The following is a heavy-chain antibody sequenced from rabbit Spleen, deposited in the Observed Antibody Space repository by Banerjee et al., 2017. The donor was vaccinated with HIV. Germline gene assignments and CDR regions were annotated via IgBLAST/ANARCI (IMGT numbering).Heavy chain of an antibody. CDR3: ARDGAGGSYFAL. CDR2: IYAGSSGST. J-gene: IGHJ4*01. Sequence: QEQLKESGGGLVQPGGSLKLSCKASGFSFSNKAVMCWVRQAPGKGLEWIACIYAGSSGSTYYATWATGRFTISKTSSTTVTLQVTSLTAADTATYFCARDGAGGSYFALWGQGTLVTVS. D-gene: IGHD8-1*01. CDR1: GFSFSNKAV. V-gene: IGHV1S45*01.